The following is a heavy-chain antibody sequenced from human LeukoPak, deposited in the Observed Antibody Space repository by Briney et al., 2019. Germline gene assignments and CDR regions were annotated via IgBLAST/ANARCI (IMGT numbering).Heavy chain of an antibody. J-gene: IGHJ6*03. CDR2: LTGSGGNT. V-gene: IGHV3-23*01. Sequence: GGSLRLSCAAPGYTFRSYAMSWVRQAPGTGLEWVSGLTGSGGNTYYADSVKGRFTISRDNSKNTLSLQMNSLRAEDAAVYYCVKFRGIQHYNYHMDVWGKGTTVTVSS. CDR1: GYTFRSYA. CDR3: VKFRGIQHYNYHMDV. D-gene: IGHD3-10*01.